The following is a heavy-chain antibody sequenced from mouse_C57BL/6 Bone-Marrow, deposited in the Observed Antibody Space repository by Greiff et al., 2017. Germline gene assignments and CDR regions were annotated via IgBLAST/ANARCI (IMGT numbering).Heavy chain of an antibody. Sequence: EVQLVESGGGLVQSGRSLRPSCATSGFTFSDFYMEWVRQAPGKGLEWIAASRNKANDYTTEYSASVKGRFIVSRDTSQSILYLQMNALRAEDTAIYYCARDNYSNYGYAMDYWGQGTSVTVSS. CDR1: GFTFSDFY. CDR2: SRNKANDYTT. CDR3: ARDNYSNYGYAMDY. V-gene: IGHV7-1*01. D-gene: IGHD2-5*01. J-gene: IGHJ4*01.